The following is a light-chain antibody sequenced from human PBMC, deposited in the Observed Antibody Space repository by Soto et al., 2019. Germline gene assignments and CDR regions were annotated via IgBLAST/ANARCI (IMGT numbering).Light chain of an antibody. Sequence: EIVLTQSPATLSLSPGERATLSCRASQSVSSYLAWYQQKPGQAPRLLIYDASNRATDIPARFSGSGSGTDFTLPISSLEPEDFAVYYCQQRYNWPITFGQGTRLEIK. CDR1: QSVSSY. J-gene: IGKJ5*01. CDR2: DAS. CDR3: QQRYNWPIT. V-gene: IGKV3-11*01.